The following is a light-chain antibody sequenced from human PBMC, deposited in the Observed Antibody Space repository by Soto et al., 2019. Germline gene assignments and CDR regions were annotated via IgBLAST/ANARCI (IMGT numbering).Light chain of an antibody. Sequence: QSALTQPTSVSGSPGQAITLSCTGTSSDIGAYNYVSWYQQHPGKAPKLMIRDVRNRPSGVSNRFSGSKSDNKAPLTIPGLQAEDEADYYCSSYTRSSSVVFRGGTTLTVL. V-gene: IGLV2-14*03. CDR3: SSYTRSSSVV. CDR2: DVR. CDR1: SSDIGAYNY. J-gene: IGLJ2*01.